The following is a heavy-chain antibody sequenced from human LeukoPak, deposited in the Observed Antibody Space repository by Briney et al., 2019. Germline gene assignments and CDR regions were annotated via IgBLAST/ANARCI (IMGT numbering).Heavy chain of an antibody. CDR3: ATLA. CDR1: GFAFSIFT. CDR2: ISSTSSYI. J-gene: IGHJ4*02. V-gene: IGHV3-21*01. Sequence: GGSLRLSCAASGFAFSIFTMNWVRQAPGKGLELVSSISSTSSYIYYADSVKGRFTVSRDNGKNSLYLQMHNLGAEDTAVYYFATLARGQGVLVPVSS.